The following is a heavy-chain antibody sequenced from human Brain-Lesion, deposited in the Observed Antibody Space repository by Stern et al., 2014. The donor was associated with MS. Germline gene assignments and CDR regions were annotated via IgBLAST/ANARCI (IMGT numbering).Heavy chain of an antibody. D-gene: IGHD1-14*01. J-gene: IGHJ4*02. Sequence: QLVQSGGDLVQPGRSLRLSCAAFGFTFDDYAMHWVRHAPGKGLEWVAGISWNSSTIGYADSVKGRFTTSRDNAYSSLYLQMNSLRPEDTALYYCARDITGSSAYFAYWGQGTLVTVSS. CDR2: ISWNSSTI. CDR1: GFTFDDYA. CDR3: ARDITGSSAYFAY. V-gene: IGHV3-9*01.